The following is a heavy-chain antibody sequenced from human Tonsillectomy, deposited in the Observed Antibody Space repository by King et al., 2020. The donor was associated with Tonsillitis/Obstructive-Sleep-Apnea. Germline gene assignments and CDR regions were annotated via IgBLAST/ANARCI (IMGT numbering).Heavy chain of an antibody. J-gene: IGHJ6*02. CDR3: ARGDYYHMDV. CDR1: GYTFTDYY. Sequence: QLVQSGAEVKKPGASVKVSCKASGYTFTDYYLHWVRQSPGQGLEWMGWINPNSGGTKYAQKFQGRVSMTRDTSISTAYMELNRLRSDDTAVYYCARGDYYHMDVWGQGTTVTGSS. CDR2: INPNSGGT. V-gene: IGHV1-2*02.